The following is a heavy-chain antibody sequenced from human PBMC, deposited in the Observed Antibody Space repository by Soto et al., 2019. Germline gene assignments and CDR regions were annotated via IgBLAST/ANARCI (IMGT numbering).Heavy chain of an antibody. V-gene: IGHV4-61*08. CDR2: VYYSGST. CDR3: ARVKRSTSRLDP. Sequence: SETLSLTCSVSGDSVSSGAYYWSWIRQPPGKGLEWIGYVYYSGSTSYNPSLETGVTISVDTSKNQFSLKLTSVTPADTTIYYCARVKRSTSRLDPWGQGTLVTVSS. J-gene: IGHJ5*02. D-gene: IGHD1-26*01. CDR1: GDSVSSGAYY.